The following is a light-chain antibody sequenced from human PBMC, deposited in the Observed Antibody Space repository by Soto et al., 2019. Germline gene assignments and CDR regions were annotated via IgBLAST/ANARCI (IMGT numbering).Light chain of an antibody. CDR2: DAS. CDR3: QQYNNWPLT. CDR1: QSVTST. V-gene: IGKV3-15*01. Sequence: EIVMTQSPDTLSVSPGERATLSCRASQSVTSTLAWYQQKPGQTPRLLIYDASTRATGIPARFSGSGSGTEFTLTISSLQSEDFAVYYCQQYNNWPLTFGGGTKVDIK. J-gene: IGKJ4*01.